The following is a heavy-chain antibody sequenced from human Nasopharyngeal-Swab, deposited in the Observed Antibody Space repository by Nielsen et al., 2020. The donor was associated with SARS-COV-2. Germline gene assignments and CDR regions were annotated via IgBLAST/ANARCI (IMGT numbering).Heavy chain of an antibody. Sequence: GGSLRLSCAASGLTFSSYGMHWVRQAPGKGLEWVAVIWYDGSNKYYADSVKGRFTISRDNSQNTLYLQMNSLRAEDTAVYYCARDSKVWGETLDYWGQGTLVTVSS. J-gene: IGHJ4*02. CDR1: GLTFSSYG. D-gene: IGHD3-16*01. CDR3: ARDSKVWGETLDY. V-gene: IGHV3-33*01. CDR2: IWYDGSNK.